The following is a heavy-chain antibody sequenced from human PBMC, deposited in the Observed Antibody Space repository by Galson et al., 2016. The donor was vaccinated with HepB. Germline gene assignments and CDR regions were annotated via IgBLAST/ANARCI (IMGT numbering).Heavy chain of an antibody. J-gene: IGHJ5*02. Sequence: ETLSLTCAVSGGSFSDYYWSWIRQPPGKGLEWVGEINHSGIINYNPSLKSRVTISLDTSNKQFSLKVSSVTAADTAVYYCARAGKWSGIQLYYSTRCFDPWGQGTLVSVSS. CDR3: ARAGKWSGIQLYYSTRCFDP. V-gene: IGHV4-34*01. D-gene: IGHD1-1*01. CDR2: INHSGII. CDR1: GGSFSDYY.